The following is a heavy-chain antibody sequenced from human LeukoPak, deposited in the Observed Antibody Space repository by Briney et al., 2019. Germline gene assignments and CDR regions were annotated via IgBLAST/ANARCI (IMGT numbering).Heavy chain of an antibody. CDR2: ISDSGNT. CDR3: AKAPVTTCRGAYCYPFDY. Sequence: PGGSLRLSCVGTGFNFGSYVMSWVRQAPGKGLEWVSAISDSGNTYHADSVKGRFTISRDSSKNTLFLQMNRLRPEDAAVYYCAKAPVTTCRGAYCYPFDYWGQGTLVTVSS. D-gene: IGHD2-21*01. V-gene: IGHV3-23*01. CDR1: GFNFGSYV. J-gene: IGHJ4*02.